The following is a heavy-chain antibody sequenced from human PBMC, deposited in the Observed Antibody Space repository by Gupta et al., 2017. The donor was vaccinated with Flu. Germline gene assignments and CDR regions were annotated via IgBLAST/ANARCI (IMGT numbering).Heavy chain of an antibody. Sequence: QVQLVESGGGVVQPGRSLRLSCAASGFTFSRYGMHWVRQAPGKGLEWVAVIWYDGSNKYYADSVKGRVTISRDNSKNTLYLQMNSLRAEDTAVYYCASLSIAVAGRVGDDAFDIWGQGTMVTVSS. CDR3: ASLSIAVAGRVGDDAFDI. J-gene: IGHJ3*02. V-gene: IGHV3-33*01. D-gene: IGHD6-19*01. CDR2: IWYDGSNK. CDR1: GFTFSRYG.